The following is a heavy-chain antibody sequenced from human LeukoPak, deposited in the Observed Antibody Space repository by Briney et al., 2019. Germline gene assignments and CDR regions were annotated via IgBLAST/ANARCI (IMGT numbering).Heavy chain of an antibody. CDR1: GGTFISYA. CDR2: IIPIFGTA. Sequence: SVKVSCKASGGTFISYAISWVRQAPGQGLEWMGGIIPIFGTANYAQKFQGRVTITADESTSTAYMELSSLRSEDTAVYYCARGWGGSIVATIYGMDVWGQGTTVTVSS. J-gene: IGHJ6*02. CDR3: ARGWGGSIVATIYGMDV. D-gene: IGHD5-12*01. V-gene: IGHV1-69*01.